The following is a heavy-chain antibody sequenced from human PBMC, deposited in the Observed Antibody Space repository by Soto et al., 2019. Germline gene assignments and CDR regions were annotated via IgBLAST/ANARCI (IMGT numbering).Heavy chain of an antibody. J-gene: IGHJ6*03. CDR1: GFTFSSYA. V-gene: IGHV3-23*01. D-gene: IGHD3-10*01. CDR2: ISGSGGST. Sequence: GGSLRLSCAASGFTFSSYAMSWVRQAPGKGLEWVSAISGSGGSTYYADSVKGRFTISRDNSKNTLYLQMNSLRAEDTAVYYCAKYGPYYYGSGSYPSYYYYMDVWGKGTTVTVSS. CDR3: AKYGPYYYGSGSYPSYYYYMDV.